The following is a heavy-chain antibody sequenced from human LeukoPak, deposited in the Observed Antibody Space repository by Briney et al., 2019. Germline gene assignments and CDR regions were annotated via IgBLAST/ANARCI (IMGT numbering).Heavy chain of an antibody. CDR3: ARGYCTNGVCGWFDP. CDR2: IGTAGDT. J-gene: IGHJ5*02. CDR1: GFTFSSYD. D-gene: IGHD2-8*01. Sequence: RGGSLRLSCAASGFTFSSYDMHWVRQATGKGLEWVSAIGTAGDTYYPGSVKGRFTISRENAKNSLYLQMNSLRAGDTAVYYCARGYCTNGVCGWFDPWGQGTLVTVSS. V-gene: IGHV3-13*01.